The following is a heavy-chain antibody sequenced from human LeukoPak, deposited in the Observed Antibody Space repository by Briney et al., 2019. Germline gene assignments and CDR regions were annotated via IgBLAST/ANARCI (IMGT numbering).Heavy chain of an antibody. J-gene: IGHJ6*03. Sequence: PSETLSLTCTVSGGSISSYYWSWIRQPPGKGLEWIGYIYYSGSTDYNPSLKSRVTVSVETSKNQFSLKLSSVTAADTAVYYCAKVTTGGSYYMDVWGRGTTVTVSS. CDR1: GGSISSYY. CDR2: IYYSGST. CDR3: AKVTTGGSYYMDV. V-gene: IGHV4-59*01. D-gene: IGHD1-1*01.